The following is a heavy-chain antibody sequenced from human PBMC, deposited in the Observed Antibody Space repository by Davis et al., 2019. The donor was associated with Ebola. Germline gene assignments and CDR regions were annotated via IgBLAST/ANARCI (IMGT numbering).Heavy chain of an antibody. CDR1: GDSISSSSYY. CDR3: ARGGADFEDYFDY. J-gene: IGHJ4*02. D-gene: IGHD2-21*02. Sequence: LRLSCTVSGDSISSSSYYWGWIRQPPGKGLEWIGYIYYRGSTFYNPSLKSRLSISVDTSKNQFSLKLSSVTAADTAVYYCARGGADFEDYFDYWGQGTLVTVSS. CDR2: IYYRGST. V-gene: IGHV4-31*03.